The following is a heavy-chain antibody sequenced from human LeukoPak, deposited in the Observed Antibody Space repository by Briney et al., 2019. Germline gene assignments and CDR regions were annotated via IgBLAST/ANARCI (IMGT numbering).Heavy chain of an antibody. V-gene: IGHV3-30-3*01. CDR1: GFTSSNYA. J-gene: IGHJ4*02. CDR3: ARDQPGTYTLSST. CDR2: MSYDGSDK. D-gene: IGHD2/OR15-2a*01. Sequence: GGSLRLSCAASGFTSSNYAMHWVRQAPGKGLEWVAFMSYDGSDKYYADSVKGRFTISRDNSKNTLYLQMNSLAAEDTAVYYCARDQPGTYTLSSTWGQGTLVTISS.